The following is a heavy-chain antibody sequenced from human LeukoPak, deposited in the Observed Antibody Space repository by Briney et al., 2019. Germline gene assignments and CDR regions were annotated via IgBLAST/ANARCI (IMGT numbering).Heavy chain of an antibody. Sequence: ASVKVSCKASGYTFSNYAMNWVRQAPGQGLEWIGWINTNTGNPTYAQGFTGQFVFPLDTSVSTAYLQISTVKGEDTAVYYCARGAKDSSGYHPTYAFDIWGQGTMVTVSS. V-gene: IGHV7-4-1*02. CDR2: INTNTGNP. J-gene: IGHJ3*02. D-gene: IGHD3-22*01. CDR1: GYTFSNYA. CDR3: ARGAKDSSGYHPTYAFDI.